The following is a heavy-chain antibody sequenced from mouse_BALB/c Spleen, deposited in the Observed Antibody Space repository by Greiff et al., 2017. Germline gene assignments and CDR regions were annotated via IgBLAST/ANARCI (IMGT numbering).Heavy chain of an antibody. Sequence: VQGVESGPGLVQPSQSLSITCTVSGFSLTSYGVHWVRQSPGKGLEWLGVIWSGGSTDYNAAFISRLSISKDNSKSQVFFKMNSLQANDTAIYYCARKAYYGNFYAMDYWGQGTSVTVSS. D-gene: IGHD2-10*01. J-gene: IGHJ4*01. CDR2: IWSGGST. CDR3: ARKAYYGNFYAMDY. V-gene: IGHV2-2*02. CDR1: GFSLTSYG.